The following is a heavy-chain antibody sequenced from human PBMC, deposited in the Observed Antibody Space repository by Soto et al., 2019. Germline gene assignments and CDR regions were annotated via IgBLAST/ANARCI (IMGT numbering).Heavy chain of an antibody. D-gene: IGHD3-16*01. CDR2: IFGGGST. V-gene: IGHV3-53*01. CDR1: GFTVSTNY. CDR3: ASQRGDGMDV. J-gene: IGHJ6*02. Sequence: EVQLVESGGCLIQPGGSLRLSCAASGFTVSTNYMSWVRQAPGKGLEWVSGIFGGGSTYYADSVKGRFTISRDNSKNTLYLQMSSLRAEDTAMYYCASQRGDGMDVWGQGTTVTVSS.